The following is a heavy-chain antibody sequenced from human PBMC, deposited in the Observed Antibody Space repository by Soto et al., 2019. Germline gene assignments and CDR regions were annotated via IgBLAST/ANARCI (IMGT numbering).Heavy chain of an antibody. CDR3: ARESCSGGSCYSVPLDY. Sequence: GGALRLSCAAFGFTFSDYYIGWIRQAPGKGLEWVSYISSSGSTIYYADSVKGRFTISRDNAKNSLYLQMNSLRAEDTAVYYCARESCSGGSCYSVPLDYWGQGTLVTVSS. CDR1: GFTFSDYY. CDR2: ISSSGSTI. D-gene: IGHD2-15*01. V-gene: IGHV3-11*01. J-gene: IGHJ4*02.